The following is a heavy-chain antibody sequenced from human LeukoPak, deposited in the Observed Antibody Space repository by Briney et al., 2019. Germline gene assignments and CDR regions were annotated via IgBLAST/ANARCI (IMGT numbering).Heavy chain of an antibody. Sequence: PGGSLRLSCAASGFTFNSYAMSWVRQAPGKGLEWVAVIWYDGSNKYYADSVKGRFTISRDNSKNTLYLQMNSLRAEDTAVYYCARPQGSGYYLFAFDIWGQGTMVTVSS. V-gene: IGHV3-33*08. CDR3: ARPQGSGYYLFAFDI. CDR1: GFTFNSYA. CDR2: IWYDGSNK. D-gene: IGHD3-22*01. J-gene: IGHJ3*02.